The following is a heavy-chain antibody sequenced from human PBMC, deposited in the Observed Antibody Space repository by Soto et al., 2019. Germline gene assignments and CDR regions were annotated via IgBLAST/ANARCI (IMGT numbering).Heavy chain of an antibody. Sequence: PGESLKIPCKGSGYSFTSYWIGWVRQMPGKGLEWMGIIYPGDSDTRPSTSFQGQVTISADKSNSTAYLQWSSLQPSDTAMYYCARALGQWLAYYFDYWGQATLVTVSS. D-gene: IGHD6-19*01. CDR1: GYSFTSYW. J-gene: IGHJ4*02. V-gene: IGHV5-51*01. CDR2: IYPGDSDT. CDR3: ARALGQWLAYYFDY.